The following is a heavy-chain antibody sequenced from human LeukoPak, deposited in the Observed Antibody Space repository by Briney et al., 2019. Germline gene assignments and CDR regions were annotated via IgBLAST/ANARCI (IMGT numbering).Heavy chain of an antibody. CDR1: GFTFGDYA. V-gene: IGHV3-49*03. CDR3: ASMRGYFDY. Sequence: GGSLRLSCTASGFTFGDYAMSWFRQAPGKGLEWVGFIRSKAYGGTTEYAASVKGRFTISRDDSKSIAYLQMNSLRAEDTAVYYCASMRGYFDYWGQGTLVTVSS. D-gene: IGHD3-10*01. J-gene: IGHJ4*02. CDR2: IRSKAYGGTT.